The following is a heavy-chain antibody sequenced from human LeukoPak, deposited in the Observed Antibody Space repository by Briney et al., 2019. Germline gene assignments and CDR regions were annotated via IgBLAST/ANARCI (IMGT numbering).Heavy chain of an antibody. D-gene: IGHD6-19*01. Sequence: GASVKVSCKASGGTFSSYAISWVRQAPGQGLEWMGGIIPIFGTANYAQKFQGRVTITADESTSTAYMELSRLRSDDTAVYYCARVLYSSGWYDLYYFDYWGQGTLVTVSS. V-gene: IGHV1-69*01. CDR3: ARVLYSSGWYDLYYFDY. J-gene: IGHJ4*02. CDR2: IIPIFGTA. CDR1: GGTFSSYA.